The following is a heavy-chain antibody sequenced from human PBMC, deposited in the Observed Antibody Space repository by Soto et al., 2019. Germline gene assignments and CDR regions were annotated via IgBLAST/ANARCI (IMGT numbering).Heavy chain of an antibody. CDR1: GYSFTSYW. J-gene: IGHJ6*02. CDR2: IYPGDSDT. V-gene: IGHV5-51*01. CDR3: ARSSVAARYYYYYGMDV. D-gene: IGHD6-19*01. Sequence: PGESLKISCKGSGYSFTSYWIGWVRQMPGKGLEWMGIIYPGDSDTRYSPSFQGQVTISADKSISTAYLQWSSLKASDTAMYYCARSSVAARYYYYYGMDVWGQGTTVTV.